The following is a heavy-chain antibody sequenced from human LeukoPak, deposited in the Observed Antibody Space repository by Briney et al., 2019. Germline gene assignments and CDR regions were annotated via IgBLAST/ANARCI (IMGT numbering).Heavy chain of an antibody. CDR3: ARVAEQRVRTAEDY. CDR1: GFTFSDYY. Sequence: GGSLRLSCAASGFTFSDYYMSWIRQAPGKGLEWVSYISSSGSTIYYADSVKGRFTISRDNAKNSLYLQMNSLRAGDTAVYYCARVAEQRVRTAEDYWGQGTLVTVSS. CDR2: ISSSGSTI. V-gene: IGHV3-11*01. D-gene: IGHD6-6*01. J-gene: IGHJ4*02.